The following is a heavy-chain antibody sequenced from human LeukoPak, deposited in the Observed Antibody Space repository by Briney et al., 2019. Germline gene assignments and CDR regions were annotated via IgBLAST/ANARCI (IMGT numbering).Heavy chain of an antibody. CDR3: ATVRNMVATRGAFDI. D-gene: IGHD5-12*01. Sequence: ASVKVSCKVSGYTLTELSMHWVRQAPGKGLEWMGGFDPEDGETIYAQKFQGRVTMTEDTSTDTAYMELSSLRSEDTAVYYCATVRNMVATRGAFDIWGQGTMVTVSS. V-gene: IGHV1-24*01. CDR2: FDPEDGET. CDR1: GYTLTELS. J-gene: IGHJ3*02.